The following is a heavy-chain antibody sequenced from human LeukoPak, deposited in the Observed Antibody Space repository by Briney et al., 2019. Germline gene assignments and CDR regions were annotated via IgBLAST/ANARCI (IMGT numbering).Heavy chain of an antibody. CDR1: GGSFSGYY. Sequence: SETLSLTCAVYGGSFSGYYWSWIRQPPGKGLEWIGEINHSGSTNYNPSLKSRVTISVDKSNNQFSLNLSSVTAADTAVYYCAKSNAWDWFDPWGQGTLVTVSS. J-gene: IGHJ5*02. CDR3: AKSNAWDWFDP. V-gene: IGHV4-34*01. CDR2: INHSGST. D-gene: IGHD4-11*01.